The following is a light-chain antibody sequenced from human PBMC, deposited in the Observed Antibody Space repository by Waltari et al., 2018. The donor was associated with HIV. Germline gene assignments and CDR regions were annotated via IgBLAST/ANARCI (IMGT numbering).Light chain of an antibody. Sequence: EIVMTQSPATLSVSPGERATLSCRASQSVGSNLAWYRQKPGQAPRLLMYYASTRATGIPARFSGNGSGTELTLTISSLLSEDFAVYYCQQYNNWPPWTFGQGTKVEIK. CDR1: QSVGSN. J-gene: IGKJ1*01. V-gene: IGKV3-15*01. CDR2: YAS. CDR3: QQYNNWPPWT.